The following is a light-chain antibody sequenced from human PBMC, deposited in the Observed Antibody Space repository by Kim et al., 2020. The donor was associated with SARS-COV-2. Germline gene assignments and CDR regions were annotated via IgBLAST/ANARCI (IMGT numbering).Light chain of an antibody. Sequence: QAVVTQEPSLTVSPGETVTLTCGSSTGAVTSGHYPYWFQQKPGQAPRTLIYHTANRHSWTPARFSGSLLGGKAALTLSGAQPEDEAEHYCLLFYSGAEIFGGGTQLTVL. CDR3: LLFYSGAEI. CDR2: HTA. J-gene: IGLJ2*01. V-gene: IGLV7-46*01. CDR1: TGAVTSGHY.